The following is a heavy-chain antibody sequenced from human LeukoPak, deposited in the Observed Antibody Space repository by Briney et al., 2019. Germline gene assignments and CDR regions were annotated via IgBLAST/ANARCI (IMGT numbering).Heavy chain of an antibody. V-gene: IGHV3-66*01. CDR3: ARAPYYGSGTYYNPYYFDY. D-gene: IGHD3-10*01. J-gene: IGHJ4*02. Sequence: GGSLRLSCAASGFTFSSYWMSWVRQIPGKGLEWVSVIYSGGNTYYADSVEGRFTISRDNSKNTLYLQMNSLRAEDTAVYYCARAPYYGSGTYYNPYYFDYWGQGTLVTVSS. CDR1: GFTFSSYW. CDR2: IYSGGNT.